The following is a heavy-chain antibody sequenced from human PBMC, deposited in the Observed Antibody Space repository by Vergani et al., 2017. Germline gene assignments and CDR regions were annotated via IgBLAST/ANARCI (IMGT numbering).Heavy chain of an antibody. CDR1: GGSISSGVYY. CDR3: ARYGRGLRRNWFHP. J-gene: IGHJ5*02. CDR2: IYYSGST. V-gene: IGHV4-30-4*08. D-gene: IGHD4-17*01. Sequence: QVQLQESGPGLVKPSQTLSLTCTVSGGSISSGVYYWSWIRQPPGKGLEWIGYIYYSGSTYYNPSLKSRVTISVDTPKTQFSLKLSSVTAADTAVYYCARYGRGLRRNWFHPWGQGTLVTVSS.